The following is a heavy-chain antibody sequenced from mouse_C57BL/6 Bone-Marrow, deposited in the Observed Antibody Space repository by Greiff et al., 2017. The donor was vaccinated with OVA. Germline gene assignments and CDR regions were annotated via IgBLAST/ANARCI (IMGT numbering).Heavy chain of an antibody. CDR3: AEGSPFAY. J-gene: IGHJ3*01. CDR2: INPNNGGT. V-gene: IGHV1-26*01. Sequence: VQLQQSGPELVKPGASVKISCKASGYTFTDYYMNWVKQSHGKSLEWIGDINPNNGGTSYNQKFKGKATLTVDKSSSTAYMELRGLTSEDTAIYYCAEGSPFAYWGQGTLVTVSA. CDR1: GYTFTDYY.